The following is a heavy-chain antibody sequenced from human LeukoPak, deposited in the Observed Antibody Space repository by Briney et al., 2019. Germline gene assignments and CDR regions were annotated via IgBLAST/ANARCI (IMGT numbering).Heavy chain of an antibody. V-gene: IGHV3-23*01. D-gene: IGHD3-3*01. Sequence: GGSLRLSCAASGLTFSSYVMSWVRQAPGKGLEWVSAISGSSGHTYYADSVKGRFTISRDNSKNTLYLQMNSLRAVDTAVYYCAKVGFSEMEWLLYSDHWGQGTLVTVSS. CDR1: GLTFSSYV. J-gene: IGHJ4*02. CDR3: AKVGFSEMEWLLYSDH. CDR2: ISGSSGHT.